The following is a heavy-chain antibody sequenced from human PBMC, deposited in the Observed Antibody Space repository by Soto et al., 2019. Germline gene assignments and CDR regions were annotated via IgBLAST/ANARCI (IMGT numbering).Heavy chain of an antibody. D-gene: IGHD1-1*01. CDR3: VRDGTKTLRDWFDP. J-gene: IGHJ5*02. CDR2: IYATGTT. V-gene: IGHV4-4*07. Sequence: LSLTCTVSGASISGFYWSWIRKSAGKGLEWIGRIYATGTTDYNPSLKSRVMMSVDTSKKQFSLKLRSVAAADTAVYYCVRDGTKTLRDWFDPWGQGISVTVSS. CDR1: GASISGFY.